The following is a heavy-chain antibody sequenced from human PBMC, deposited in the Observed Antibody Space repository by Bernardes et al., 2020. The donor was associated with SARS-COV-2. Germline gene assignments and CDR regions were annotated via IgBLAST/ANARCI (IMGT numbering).Heavy chain of an antibody. Sequence: ASVKVSCKASGYTFTGYYMHWVRQAPGQGLEWMGWINPNSGGTNYAQKFQGRVTMTRDTSISTAYMELSRLRSDDTAVYYCARDAGGVIVGVVGNDYWGQGTLVTVSS. CDR2: INPNSGGT. V-gene: IGHV1-2*02. J-gene: IGHJ4*02. D-gene: IGHD3-3*01. CDR3: ARDAGGVIVGVVGNDY. CDR1: GYTFTGYY.